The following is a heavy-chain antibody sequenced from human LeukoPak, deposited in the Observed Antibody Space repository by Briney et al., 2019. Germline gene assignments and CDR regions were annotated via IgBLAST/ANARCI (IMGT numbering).Heavy chain of an antibody. J-gene: IGHJ1*01. V-gene: IGHV3-23*01. CDR2: SASGDSP. D-gene: IGHD3-10*01. Sequence: SASGDSPYYADYVKGRFTISRDNSKNTLDLQMNSLRVEDTAVYYCAKGVYGSGSYREYFEQWGQGTLVTVSS. CDR3: AKGVYGSGSYREYFEQ.